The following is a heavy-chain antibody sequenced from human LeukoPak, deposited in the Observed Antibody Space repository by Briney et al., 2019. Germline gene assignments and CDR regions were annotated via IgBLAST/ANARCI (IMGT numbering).Heavy chain of an antibody. CDR3: ARGYNWKGYYFDY. Sequence: SVKVSCKASGGTFSSYAISWVRQAPGQGLEWMGGIIPIFGTANYAQKFQGRVTITADESTSTAYMELSSPRSEDTAVYYCARGYNWKGYYFDYWGQGTLVTVSS. V-gene: IGHV1-69*01. J-gene: IGHJ4*02. CDR2: IIPIFGTA. CDR1: GGTFSSYA. D-gene: IGHD1-1*01.